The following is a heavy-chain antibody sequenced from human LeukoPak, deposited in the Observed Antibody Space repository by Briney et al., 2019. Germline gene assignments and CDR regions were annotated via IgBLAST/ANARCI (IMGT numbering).Heavy chain of an antibody. D-gene: IGHD3-16*01. CDR3: ARGGLDAFDI. Sequence: GGSLRLSCAASGFTFSNFWMHWVRQAPGKGLEWVAVISYDGSNKYYADSVKGRFTISRDNSKNTLYLQMNSLRAEDTAVYYCARGGLDAFDIWGQGTMVTVSS. CDR2: ISYDGSNK. J-gene: IGHJ3*02. V-gene: IGHV3-30*03. CDR1: GFTFSNFW.